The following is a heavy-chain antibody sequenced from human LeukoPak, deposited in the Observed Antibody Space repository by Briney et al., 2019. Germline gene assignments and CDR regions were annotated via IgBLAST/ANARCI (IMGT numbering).Heavy chain of an antibody. J-gene: IGHJ4*02. CDR3: ARGVRIAVAQPHLDS. V-gene: IGHV4-34*01. CDR2: IKHSGST. D-gene: IGHD6-19*01. CDR1: GGSFSGYY. Sequence: SETLSLTCAVYGGSFSGYYWIWIRQPPGKGLEWVGEIKHSGSTNYNPSLKRRVTISVDTSTKQFSLKLSSVTAADTGIYNCARGVRIAVAQPHLDSWGQGAPVTVSS.